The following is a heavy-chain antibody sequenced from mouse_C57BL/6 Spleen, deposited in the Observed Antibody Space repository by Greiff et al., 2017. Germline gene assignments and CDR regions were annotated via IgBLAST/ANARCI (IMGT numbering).Heavy chain of an antibody. D-gene: IGHD2-3*01. Sequence: VQLVESGAELVKPGASVKISCKASGYAFSSYWMNWVKQRPGKGLEWIGQIYPGDGDTNYNGKFKGKATLTADKSSSTAYMQLSSLTSEDSAVYFCARDGPDRYFDVWGTGTTVTVSS. CDR2: IYPGDGDT. J-gene: IGHJ1*03. CDR3: ARDGPDRYFDV. V-gene: IGHV1-80*01. CDR1: GYAFSSYW.